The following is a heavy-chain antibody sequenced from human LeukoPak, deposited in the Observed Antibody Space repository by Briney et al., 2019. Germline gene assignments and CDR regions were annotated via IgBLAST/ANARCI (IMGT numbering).Heavy chain of an antibody. D-gene: IGHD2-15*01. V-gene: IGHV3-23*01. CDR1: GFTFSSSA. CDR2: ISKYGGYT. Sequence: PGGSLRLSCAASGFTFSSSAMGWVRQAPGKGLEWVSAISKYGGYTYYADSVQGRFTISRDNPKSTLCLQMNSLRAEDTAVYYCAKQLGYCSDGSCYFPYWGQGTLVTVSS. J-gene: IGHJ4*02. CDR3: AKQLGYCSDGSCYFPY.